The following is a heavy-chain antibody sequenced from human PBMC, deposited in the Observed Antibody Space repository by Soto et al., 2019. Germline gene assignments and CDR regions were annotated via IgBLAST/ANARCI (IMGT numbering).Heavy chain of an antibody. CDR2: IIPILGIA. CDR3: ARGRIAAAYSWFDP. J-gene: IGHJ5*02. V-gene: IGHV1-69*02. CDR1: GGTFSSYT. Sequence: QVQLVQSGAEVKKPGSSVKVSCKASGGTFSSYTISWVRQAPGQGLEWMGRIIPILGIANYAQKFQGRVTITADKSTSTAYMELSSLRSEDTAVYYCARGRIAAAYSWFDPWGQGTLVTVSS. D-gene: IGHD6-13*01.